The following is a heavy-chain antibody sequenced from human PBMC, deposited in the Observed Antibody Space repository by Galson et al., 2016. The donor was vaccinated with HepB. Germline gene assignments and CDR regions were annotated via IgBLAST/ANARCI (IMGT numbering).Heavy chain of an antibody. CDR3: AREYYYGSGSYWGNWFDP. V-gene: IGHV1-2*06. Sequence: SVKVSCKASGYSFTGYYLHWVRQAPGQGLEWMGRINPNLGVTNSAQKFQGRVAMTRDTSISTASMELSSLRSDDTAVYYCAREYYYGSGSYWGNWFDPWGQGTLVTVSS. CDR2: INPNLGVT. J-gene: IGHJ5*02. D-gene: IGHD3-10*01. CDR1: GYSFTGYY.